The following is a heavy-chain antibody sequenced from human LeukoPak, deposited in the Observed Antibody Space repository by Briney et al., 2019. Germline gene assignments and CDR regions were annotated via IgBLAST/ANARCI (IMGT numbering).Heavy chain of an antibody. Sequence: GGSLRLSCAASGFTFSSYSMNWVRQAPGKGLKWVSYISSSSSTIYYADSVKGRFTISRDNAKNSLYLQMNSLRAEDTAVYYCARDPGYYYDSSGYYFIYWGQGTLVTVSS. CDR1: GFTFSSYS. J-gene: IGHJ4*02. CDR2: ISSSSSTI. D-gene: IGHD3-22*01. CDR3: ARDPGYYYDSSGYYFIY. V-gene: IGHV3-48*04.